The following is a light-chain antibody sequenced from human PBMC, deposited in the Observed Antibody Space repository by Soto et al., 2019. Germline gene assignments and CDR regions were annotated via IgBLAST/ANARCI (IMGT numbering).Light chain of an antibody. CDR2: GAS. CDR1: ETVATN. Sequence: VMTQSPATLSVSPGERATLSCWASETVATNLAWYQQKPGQAPRLLISGASTRAAGISDRFRGSGSGTDFTLTISRLEPEDFAVYYCHQYGSPPQTFGQGTRVEVK. V-gene: IGKV3-20*01. CDR3: HQYGSPPQT. J-gene: IGKJ1*01.